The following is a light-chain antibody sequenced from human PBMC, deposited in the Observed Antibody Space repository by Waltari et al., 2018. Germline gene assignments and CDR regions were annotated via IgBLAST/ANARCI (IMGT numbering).Light chain of an antibody. Sequence: SYVLTQAPSVSVAPGETASVTCGGQNIGTNSVHWYQQKPGQAPVVVIYYDTDRPSGIPERFSGSNSGNTATLTISTVAVGDEAVYYCQLWDSYDDRPVFGGGTHLTVL. CDR1: NIGTNS. CDR3: QLWDSYDDRPV. V-gene: IGLV3-21*04. J-gene: IGLJ2*01. CDR2: YDT.